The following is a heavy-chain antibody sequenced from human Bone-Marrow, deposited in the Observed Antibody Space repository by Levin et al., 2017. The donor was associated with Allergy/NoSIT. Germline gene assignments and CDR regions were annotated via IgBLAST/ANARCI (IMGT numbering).Heavy chain of an antibody. V-gene: IGHV3-64D*06. J-gene: IGHJ3*02. CDR2: ISSNGVNT. CDR1: GFTFSSYA. CDR3: VKGGTFSRDAFDI. Sequence: GASVKVSCSASGFTFSSYAVHWVRQAPGKGLEHVSAISSNGVNTYYADSVKGRFTISRDNSKNTLFLQMISLGPEDTAVYYCVKGGTFSRDAFDIWGQGTMVTVSS. D-gene: IGHD1-1*01.